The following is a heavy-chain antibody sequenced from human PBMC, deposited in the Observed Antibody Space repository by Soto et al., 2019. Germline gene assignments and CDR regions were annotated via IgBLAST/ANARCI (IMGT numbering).Heavy chain of an antibody. J-gene: IGHJ4*01. Sequence: QVQLVESGGGVVHPGRSLRLSCAASGFTFGVYTMHWVRQAPGKGLAWVALISDDGSQEYYADPVKGRFTISRDSSKNTLYLQINSLRNEDTAVYHCPVAKSSSWHNFDYWGHGPLVTVSS. D-gene: IGHD6-13*01. V-gene: IGHV3-30*04. CDR1: GFTFGVYT. CDR2: ISDDGSQE. CDR3: PVAKSSSWHNFDY.